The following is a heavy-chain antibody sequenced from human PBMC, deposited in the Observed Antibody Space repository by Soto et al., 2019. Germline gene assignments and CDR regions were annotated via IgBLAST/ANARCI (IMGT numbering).Heavy chain of an antibody. J-gene: IGHJ5*02. D-gene: IGHD6-13*01. V-gene: IGHV1-69*13. CDR1: GGTFSSYA. Sequence: SVKVSCKASGGTFSSYAISWVRQAPGQGLEWMGGIIPIFGTANYAQKFQGRVTITADESTSTAFMELSSLRSEDTAVYYCARDWPYSSSPNWFDPWGQGTLVTVS. CDR3: ARDWPYSSSPNWFDP. CDR2: IIPIFGTA.